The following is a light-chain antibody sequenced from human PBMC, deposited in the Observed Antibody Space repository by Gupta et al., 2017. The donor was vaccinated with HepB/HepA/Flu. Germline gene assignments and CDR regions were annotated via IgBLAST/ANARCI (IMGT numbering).Light chain of an antibody. V-gene: IGKV1-9*01. CDR1: QGISSY. J-gene: IGKJ2*01. CDR3: QQLNTYRRT. Sequence: DIQLTQSPSFLSASVGDRVTITCRASQGISSYLAWYQQKPGKAPKLIYAASTLQSGVPSRFSGSGSGTQFTLTISSLQPEDFATYYCQQLNTYRRTFGQGTKLESK. CDR2: AAS.